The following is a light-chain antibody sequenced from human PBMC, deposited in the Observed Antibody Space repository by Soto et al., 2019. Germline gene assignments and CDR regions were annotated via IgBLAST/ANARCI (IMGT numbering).Light chain of an antibody. CDR3: QHDYIYWT. Sequence: DIQMTQSPSTLSASVGDRVTITCRASQSLSIWLAWYQQKPGKAPKLLIYKASSLESGVPSRFSGSGSGTEFTLGSRSLQPDDGATYDCQHDYIYWTFGQGTKVYIK. J-gene: IGKJ1*01. CDR2: KAS. CDR1: QSLSIW. V-gene: IGKV1-5*03.